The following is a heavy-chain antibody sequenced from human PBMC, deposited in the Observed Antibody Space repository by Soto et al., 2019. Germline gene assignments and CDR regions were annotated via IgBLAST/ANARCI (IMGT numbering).Heavy chain of an antibody. Sequence: QVQLVQSGAEVKKPGSSVKVSCKASGGTFSSYAISWVRQAPGQGLEWMGGIIPIFGTANYAQKFQGRVTITADESTSTAYMELSSLRSEDTAVYYCARGGGAAAGYYYYGMDVWGQGTTVTVSS. CDR1: GGTFSSYA. V-gene: IGHV1-69*01. J-gene: IGHJ6*02. CDR3: ARGGGAAAGYYYYGMDV. CDR2: IIPIFGTA. D-gene: IGHD6-13*01.